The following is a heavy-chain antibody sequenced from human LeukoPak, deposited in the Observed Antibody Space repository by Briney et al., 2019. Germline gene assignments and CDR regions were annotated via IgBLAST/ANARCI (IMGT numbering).Heavy chain of an antibody. CDR3: ARGHLRGSSGEDYYYYYGMDV. D-gene: IGHD6-19*01. CDR2: IYYSGST. CDR1: GGSISSYY. J-gene: IGHJ6*02. Sequence: PSETPSLTCTVSGGSISSYYWSWLRQPPGKGLEWIGYIYYSGSTNYNPSLKSRVTISVDTSKNQFSLKLSSVTAADTAVYYCARGHLRGSSGEDYYYYYGMDVWGQGTTVTVSS. V-gene: IGHV4-59*01.